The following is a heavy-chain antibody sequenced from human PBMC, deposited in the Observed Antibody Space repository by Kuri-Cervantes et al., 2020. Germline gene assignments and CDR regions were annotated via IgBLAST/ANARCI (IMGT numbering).Heavy chain of an antibody. J-gene: IGHJ6*02. V-gene: IGHV4-39*01. CDR1: GGSISSYY. CDR2: IYYSGST. Sequence: SETLSLTCTVSGGSISSYYWGRIRQPPGKGLEWIGSIYYSGSTYYNPSLKSRVTISVDTSKNQFSLKLSSVTAADTAVYYCASPWGGSYFYPVWGQGTTVTVSS. D-gene: IGHD3-10*01. CDR3: ASPWGGSYFYPV.